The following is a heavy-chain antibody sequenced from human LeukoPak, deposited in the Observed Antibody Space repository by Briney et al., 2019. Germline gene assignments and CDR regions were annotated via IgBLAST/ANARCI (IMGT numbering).Heavy chain of an antibody. CDR3: AGHRYCSSTSCLDY. CDR2: IYYGGST. V-gene: IGHV4-39*01. D-gene: IGHD2-2*01. Sequence: PSETLSLTCTVSGGSISSSSYYWGWIRQPPGKGLEWIGSIYYGGSTYYNPSLKSRVTISVDTSKNQFSLKLSSVTAADTAVYYCAGHRYCSSTSCLDYWGQGTLVTVSS. CDR1: GGSISSSSYY. J-gene: IGHJ4*02.